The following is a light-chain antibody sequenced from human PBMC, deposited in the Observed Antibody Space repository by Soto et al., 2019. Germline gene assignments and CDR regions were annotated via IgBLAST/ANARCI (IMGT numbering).Light chain of an antibody. CDR3: SSYTSGSTLVV. J-gene: IGLJ2*01. Sequence: QSALTQPASVSGSPGQSITISCTGTSSDVGGYNYVSWYQQHPGKAPKLIIYVVSNRPSGVSNRFSGSKSGNTASLTISGLQAEDEADYYCSSYTSGSTLVVFGGGTKLTVL. CDR1: SSDVGGYNY. V-gene: IGLV2-14*01. CDR2: VVS.